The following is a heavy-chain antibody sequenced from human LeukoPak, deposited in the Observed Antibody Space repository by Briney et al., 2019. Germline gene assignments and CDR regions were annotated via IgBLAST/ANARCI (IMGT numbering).Heavy chain of an antibody. Sequence: SETLSLTCTVSGGSISSYYWTWIRQPPGKKLEWIGNIYSSGNTNYNPSLKSRVTIFVDTSKNQFSLRLRSVTAADTAVYYCARGGYIYGYWGQGTLVTVSS. CDR1: GGSISSYY. V-gene: IGHV4-59*01. D-gene: IGHD5-18*01. CDR2: IYSSGNT. J-gene: IGHJ4*02. CDR3: ARGGYIYGY.